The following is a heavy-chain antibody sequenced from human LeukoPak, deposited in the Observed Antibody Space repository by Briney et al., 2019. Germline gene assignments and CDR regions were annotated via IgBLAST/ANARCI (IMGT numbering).Heavy chain of an antibody. V-gene: IGHV3-48*01. D-gene: IGHD3-22*01. CDR3: PRKWPGDRSGYYYNGFDI. CDR2: MSRRSRTI. Sequence: PGGSLRLSCAASGFTFSNYNMNGVRHAPAKGLEWGSYMSRRSRTIYYADSVKGGFNIYSDNAQHSLYPQMKRLRAEAKAVSYCPRKWPGDRSGYYYNGFDIWGQGPMVSVSS. J-gene: IGHJ3*02. CDR1: GFTFSNYN.